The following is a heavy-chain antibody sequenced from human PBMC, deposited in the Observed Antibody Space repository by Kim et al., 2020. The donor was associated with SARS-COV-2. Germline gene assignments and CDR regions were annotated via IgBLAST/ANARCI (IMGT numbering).Heavy chain of an antibody. CDR1: GFTFSSYS. CDR2: ISSSSSTI. V-gene: IGHV3-48*04. J-gene: IGHJ4*02. Sequence: GGSLRLSCAASGFTFSSYSMNWVRQAPGKGLEWVSYISSSSSTIYYADSVKGRFTISRDNAKNSLYLQMNSLRAEDTAVYYCARAKVYYGDYWYFDYWGQGTLVTVSS. D-gene: IGHD4-17*01. CDR3: ARAKVYYGDYWYFDY.